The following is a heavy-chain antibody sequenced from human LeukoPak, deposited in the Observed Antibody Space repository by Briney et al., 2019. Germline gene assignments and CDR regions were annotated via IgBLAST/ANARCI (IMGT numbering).Heavy chain of an antibody. CDR1: GYTFTSYA. V-gene: IGHV1-3*01. CDR3: AREGRFGTYYFDY. CDR2: INAGNGNT. Sequence: ASVKVSCKASGYTFTSYAMHWVRQAPGQRLEWMGWINAGNGNTKYSQKFQGRVTITRDTSASTAYMELSSLRSEDTAVYYCAREGRFGTYYFDYWGQGTLVTVSS. D-gene: IGHD3-10*01. J-gene: IGHJ4*02.